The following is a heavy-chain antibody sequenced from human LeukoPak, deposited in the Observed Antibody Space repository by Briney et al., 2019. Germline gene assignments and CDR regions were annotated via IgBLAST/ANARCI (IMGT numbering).Heavy chain of an antibody. V-gene: IGHV1-69*05. Sequence: ASVKVSCKASGGTFSSYAISWVRQAPGQGLEWMGGIIPIFGTANYAQKFQGRVTITTDESTSTAYMELSSLRSEDTAVYYCARDLYSSSWYSTNAFDIWGQGTMVTVSS. D-gene: IGHD6-13*01. CDR3: ARDLYSSSWYSTNAFDI. CDR1: GGTFSSYA. CDR2: IIPIFGTA. J-gene: IGHJ3*02.